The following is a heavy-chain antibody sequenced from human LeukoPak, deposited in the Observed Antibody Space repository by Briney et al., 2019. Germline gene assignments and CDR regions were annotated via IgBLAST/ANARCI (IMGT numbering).Heavy chain of an antibody. CDR1: GFTFDDYA. Sequence: GRSLRLSCAASGFTFDDYAMHGVRQAPGKGVEWGSGISWNSGSIVYADSVKGRFTIHRDNAKNSLYLQMNSLRAEDMALYYCAKGSDYYDSSGYYSFDYWGQGTLVTVSS. J-gene: IGHJ4*02. D-gene: IGHD3-22*01. CDR2: ISWNSGSI. CDR3: AKGSDYYDSSGYYSFDY. V-gene: IGHV3-9*03.